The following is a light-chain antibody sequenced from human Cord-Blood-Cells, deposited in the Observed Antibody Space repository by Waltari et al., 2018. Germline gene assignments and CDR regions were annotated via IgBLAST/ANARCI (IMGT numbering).Light chain of an antibody. CDR2: DAS. J-gene: IGKJ5*01. CDR1: QDISNY. V-gene: IGKV1-33*01. CDR3: QQYGNLPRT. Sequence: DIQMTQSPSSLSASVGDRVTITCQASQDISNYLNWYQQKPGKAPKLLIYDASNLETGVPSRFSGSGSGTDFTFTISSLQPEDIATYYCQQYGNLPRTFGQGTRLEIK.